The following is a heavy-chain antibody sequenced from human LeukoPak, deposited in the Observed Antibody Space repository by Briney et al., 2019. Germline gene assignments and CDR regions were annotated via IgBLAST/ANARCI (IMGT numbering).Heavy chain of an antibody. CDR3: ARDYLMGGTTGKAFDI. V-gene: IGHV3-30*19. Sequence: GGSLRLSCAASGFTFSGYGMHWVRQAPGKGLEWVAVISYDGNIKYYTDSVKGRFTISRDNSKNTLYLQMNSLRAEDTAVYYCARDYLMGGTTGKAFDIWGQGTMVTISS. CDR1: GFTFSGYG. CDR2: ISYDGNIK. J-gene: IGHJ3*02. D-gene: IGHD1-26*01.